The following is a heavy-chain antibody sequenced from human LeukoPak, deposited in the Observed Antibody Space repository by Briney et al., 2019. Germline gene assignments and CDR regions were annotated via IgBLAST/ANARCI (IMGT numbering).Heavy chain of an antibody. V-gene: IGHV3-30-3*01. CDR2: ISYDGSNK. CDR3: ARDRASYYYGSRFDY. Sequence: PGGSLRLSCAASGFTFSSYAMHWVRQAPGKGLEWVAVISYDGSNKYYADSVKGRFTISRDNSKNTLYLQMNSLRAEDTAVYYCARDRASYYYGSRFDYWGQGTLVTVSS. CDR1: GFTFSSYA. J-gene: IGHJ4*02. D-gene: IGHD3-22*01.